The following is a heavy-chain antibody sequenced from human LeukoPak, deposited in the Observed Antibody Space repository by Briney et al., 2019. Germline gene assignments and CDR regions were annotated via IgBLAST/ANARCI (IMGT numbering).Heavy chain of an antibody. CDR3: ASSTYYIVATGY. J-gene: IGHJ4*02. D-gene: IGHD5-12*01. Sequence: GNTYYNPSLKSRVTISVDTSKNQFSLKLSSVTAADTAVYYCASSTYYIVATGYWGQGTLVTVSS. CDR2: GNT. V-gene: IGHV4-30-2*04.